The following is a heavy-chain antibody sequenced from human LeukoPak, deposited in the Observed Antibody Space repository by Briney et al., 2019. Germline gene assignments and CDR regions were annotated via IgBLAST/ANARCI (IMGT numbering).Heavy chain of an antibody. Sequence: PGGSLRLSCATSGFTSSSYDMHWVRQAPGKGLEWVAVISSDGSTKNYADSVKGRFTISRDKSKNTLYLQMNSLRAEDTAVYYCASSLVGSSIPIWGQGTLVTVSS. CDR2: ISSDGSTK. J-gene: IGHJ4*02. CDR3: ASSLVGSSIPI. CDR1: GFTSSSYD. D-gene: IGHD6-6*01. V-gene: IGHV3-30*03.